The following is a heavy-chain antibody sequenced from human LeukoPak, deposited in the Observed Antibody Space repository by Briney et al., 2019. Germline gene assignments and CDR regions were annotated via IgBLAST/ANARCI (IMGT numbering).Heavy chain of an antibody. V-gene: IGHV1-2*06. J-gene: IGHJ4*02. CDR2: INPNSGGT. D-gene: IGHD3-22*01. Sequence: ASVKVSCKASGYTFTGYCMHWVRQAPGQGLEWMGRINPNSGGTNYAQKFQGRVTMTRDTSTSTVYMELSSLRSEDTAVYYCARGRYDSSGNPWPHFDYWGQGTLVTVSS. CDR1: GYTFTGYC. CDR3: ARGRYDSSGNPWPHFDY.